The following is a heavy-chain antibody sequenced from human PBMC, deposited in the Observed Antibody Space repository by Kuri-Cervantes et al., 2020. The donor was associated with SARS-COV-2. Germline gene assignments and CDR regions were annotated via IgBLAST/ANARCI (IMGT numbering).Heavy chain of an antibody. CDR3: ARGPAITIFGVLRGREDWFDP. V-gene: IGHV1-2*04. CDR1: GYTFTGYY. J-gene: IGHJ5*02. Sequence: ASVKVSCKASGYTFTGYYMHWVRQAPGQGLEWMGWINPKSGGTNYAQKFQGWVTMTRETSISTAYMELSRLRSDDTAVYYRARGPAITIFGVLRGREDWFDPWGQGTLVTVSS. CDR2: INPKSGGT. D-gene: IGHD3-3*01.